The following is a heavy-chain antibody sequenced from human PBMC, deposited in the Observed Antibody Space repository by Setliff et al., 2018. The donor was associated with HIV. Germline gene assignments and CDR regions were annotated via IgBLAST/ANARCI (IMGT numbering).Heavy chain of an antibody. D-gene: IGHD2-15*01. CDR3: ARARGGCSGGSCPAHHYYYYMDV. Sequence: SETVSLTCNVSGGSISSGGYYWSWIRQHPGKGLEWIGYFYYSGSTYYNPSLKSLVTISVDTSKNQFSLKLSPVIAAATAVYYCARARGGCSGGSCPAHHYYYYMDVWGKGTTVTVSS. V-gene: IGHV4-31*01. J-gene: IGHJ6*03. CDR2: FYYSGST. CDR1: GGSISSGGYY.